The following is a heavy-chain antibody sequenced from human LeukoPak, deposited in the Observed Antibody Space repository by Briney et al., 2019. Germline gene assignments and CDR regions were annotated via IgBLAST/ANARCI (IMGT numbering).Heavy chain of an antibody. CDR1: SGSISSPLHY. CDR3: ARLPRYSMVRGVTSY. CDR2: IFYTGST. D-gene: IGHD3-10*01. Sequence: SETLSLTCSVSSGSISSPLHYWGWIRQPPGKGLEWIGSIFYTGSTYYNPSLKSRVTISVDTSKNQFSLKLSSVTAADTAVYYCARLPRYSMVRGVTSYWGQGTLVTVSS. J-gene: IGHJ4*02. V-gene: IGHV4-39*01.